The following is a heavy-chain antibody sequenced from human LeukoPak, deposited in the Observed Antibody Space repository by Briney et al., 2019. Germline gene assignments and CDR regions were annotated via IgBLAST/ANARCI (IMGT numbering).Heavy chain of an antibody. CDR2: IYTSGST. J-gene: IGHJ6*03. D-gene: IGHD3-10*01. CDR1: GGSISSYY. V-gene: IGHV4-4*07. Sequence: PSETLSLTCTVSGGSISSYYWSWIRQPAGKGLEWIGRIYTSGSTNYNPSLKSRVTISVDTSQNQLSLKLSPVPAADTAVYYCARDAYYYGSGSYDPNYYYYMDVWGKGTTVTVSS. CDR3: ARDAYYYGSGSYDPNYYYYMDV.